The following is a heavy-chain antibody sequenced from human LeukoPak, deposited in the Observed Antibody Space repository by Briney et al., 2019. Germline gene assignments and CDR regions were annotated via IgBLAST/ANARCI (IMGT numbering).Heavy chain of an antibody. V-gene: IGHV4-59*03. Sequence: SETLSLTCTVSGDSISSSYWSWIRQPPGKTLEWIGYIYYTGTTNYNPSLKSRVTMSIDTSENQSSLNLNSVTAADTAVYYCAGGFYDSSGYSNCFDPWGQGTLVTVSS. CDR1: GDSISSSY. D-gene: IGHD3-22*01. CDR3: AGGFYDSSGYSNCFDP. J-gene: IGHJ5*02. CDR2: IYYTGTT.